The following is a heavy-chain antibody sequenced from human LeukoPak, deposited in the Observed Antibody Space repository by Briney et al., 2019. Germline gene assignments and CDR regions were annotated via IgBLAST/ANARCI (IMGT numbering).Heavy chain of an antibody. CDR1: GYTFTGYY. V-gene: IGHV1-2*06. CDR3: ARPFYDFWSGYQYYYGMDV. CDR2: INPNSGGT. D-gene: IGHD3-3*01. Sequence: ASVKVSCKASGYTFTGYYMHWVRQAPGQGLEWMGRINPNSGGTNYAQKFQGRVTMTRDTSISTAYMELSSLRSEDTAVYYCARPFYDFWSGYQYYYGMDVWGQGTTVTVSS. J-gene: IGHJ6*02.